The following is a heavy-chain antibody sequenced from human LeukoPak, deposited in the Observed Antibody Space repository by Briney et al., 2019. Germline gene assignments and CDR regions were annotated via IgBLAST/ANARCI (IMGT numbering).Heavy chain of an antibody. CDR1: GGSISSSSYY. CDR3: ARVRCSGGSCYYYYYGMDV. D-gene: IGHD2-15*01. V-gene: IGHV4-39*01. CDR2: IYYSGNT. J-gene: IGHJ6*02. Sequence: TSETLSLTCTVSGGSISSSSYYWGWIRQPPGKGLAWIGSIYYSGNTYYNPSLRSRVTISVDTSNNKFSLKLSSVTAADTAVYYCARVRCSGGSCYYYYYGMDVWGQGTTVTVSS.